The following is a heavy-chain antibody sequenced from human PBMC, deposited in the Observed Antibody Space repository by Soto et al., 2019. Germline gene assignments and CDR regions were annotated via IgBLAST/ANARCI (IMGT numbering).Heavy chain of an antibody. J-gene: IGHJ4*02. Sequence: PGGSLRLSCAASGFTFSSYSMNWVRQAPGKGLEWVSSISSSSSYIYYADSVKGRFTISRDNAKNSLYLQMNSLRAEDTAVYYCARARYYYDSSGYPIPDYWGQGTLVTVSS. V-gene: IGHV3-21*01. CDR2: ISSSSSYI. CDR1: GFTFSSYS. D-gene: IGHD3-22*01. CDR3: ARARYYYDSSGYPIPDY.